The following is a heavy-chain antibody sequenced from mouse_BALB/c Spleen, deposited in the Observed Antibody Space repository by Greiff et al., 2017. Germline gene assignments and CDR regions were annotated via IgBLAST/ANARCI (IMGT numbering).Heavy chain of an antibody. CDR1: GYSITSDYA. D-gene: IGHD1-1*01. V-gene: IGHV3-2*02. CDR2: ISYSGST. CDR3: ARSYYGSPFAY. Sequence: EVQGVESGPGLVKPSQSLSLTCTVTGYSITSDYAWNWIRQFPGNKLEWMGYISYSGSTSYNPSLKSRISITRDTSKNQFFLQLNSVTTEDTATYYCARSYYGSPFAYWGQGTLVTVSA. J-gene: IGHJ3*01.